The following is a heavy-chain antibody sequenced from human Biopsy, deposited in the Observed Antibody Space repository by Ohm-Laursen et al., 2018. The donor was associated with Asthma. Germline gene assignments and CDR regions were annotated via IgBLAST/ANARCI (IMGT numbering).Heavy chain of an antibody. CDR2: IYSSGST. D-gene: IGHD3-3*01. CDR1: GGSISSSSYY. Sequence: SETLSLTCTVSGGSISSSSYYWGWIRQPPGKGLEWIGSIYSSGSTYYNPSLKSRVTISVNTSKNQFSLKLSSLTAADTAVYYCARFTASITIFGVVNNWFDPWGQGTLVTVSS. J-gene: IGHJ5*02. CDR3: ARFTASITIFGVVNNWFDP. V-gene: IGHV4-39*01.